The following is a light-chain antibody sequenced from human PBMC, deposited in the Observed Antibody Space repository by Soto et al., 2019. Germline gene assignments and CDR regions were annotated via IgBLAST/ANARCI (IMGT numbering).Light chain of an antibody. CDR3: CSYGGRNNLI. CDR1: RSDVGGYNY. CDR2: EVS. V-gene: IGLV2-8*01. J-gene: IGLJ2*01. Sequence: QSALTQPPSASGSPGQSVAISCTGTRSDVGGYNYVSWYQHHPGKAPKLIIYEVSERPSGVPDRFSGSKSGNTASLTVSGLQPEDEADYYCCSYGGRNNLIFGGGTKVTVL.